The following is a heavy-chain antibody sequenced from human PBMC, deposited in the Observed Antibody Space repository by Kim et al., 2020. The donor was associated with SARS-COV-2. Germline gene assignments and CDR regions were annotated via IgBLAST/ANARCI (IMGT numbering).Heavy chain of an antibody. Sequence: ASVKVSCKASGYTFTGYYMHWVRQAPGQGLEWMGWINPNSGGTNYAQKFQGRVTMTRDTSISTAYMELSRLRSDDTAVYYCARDLSGIAAAGPYTQIDYWGQGTLVTVSS. D-gene: IGHD6-13*01. V-gene: IGHV1-2*02. CDR2: INPNSGGT. J-gene: IGHJ4*02. CDR1: GYTFTGYY. CDR3: ARDLSGIAAAGPYTQIDY.